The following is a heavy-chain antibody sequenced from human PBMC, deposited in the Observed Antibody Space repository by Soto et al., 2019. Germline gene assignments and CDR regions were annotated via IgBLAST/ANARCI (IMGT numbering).Heavy chain of an antibody. Sequence: TLSLTCTVSGGSISSGGYYWSWIRQHPGKGLEWIGYIYYSGSTYYNPSLKSRVTISVDTSKNQFSLKLSSVTAADTAVYYCARFRGRYCSSTSCYADYWGQGTLVTVSS. CDR3: ARFRGRYCSSTSCYADY. V-gene: IGHV4-31*03. CDR2: IYYSGST. J-gene: IGHJ4*02. D-gene: IGHD2-2*01. CDR1: GGSISSGGYY.